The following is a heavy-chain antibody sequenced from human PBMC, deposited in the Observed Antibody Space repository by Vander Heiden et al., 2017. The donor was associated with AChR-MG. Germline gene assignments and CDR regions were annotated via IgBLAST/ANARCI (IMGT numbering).Heavy chain of an antibody. J-gene: IGHJ4*02. Sequence: HVQLHDSGPGLVKPSHPLSLTCTVSGGSISSGDYYWSWIRQPPGKGLEWIGYIYYSGSTYYNPALKSRVTISVDTSKNQFSLKLSSVTAADTAVYYCARVLPDARHFDYWGQGTLVTVSS. D-gene: IGHD2-15*01. CDR3: ARVLPDARHFDY. CDR1: GGSISSGDYY. CDR2: IYYSGST. V-gene: IGHV4-30-4*01.